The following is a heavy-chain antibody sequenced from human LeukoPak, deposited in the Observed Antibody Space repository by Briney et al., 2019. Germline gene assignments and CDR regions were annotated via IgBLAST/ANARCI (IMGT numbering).Heavy chain of an antibody. D-gene: IGHD3-10*01. CDR1: GYTFTSYG. CDR3: ARDLSTMVRGVIGWFDP. J-gene: IGHJ5*02. V-gene: IGHV1-18*01. Sequence: ASVKVSCKASGYTFTSYGISWVRQAPGQGLEWMGWISAYNGNTNYAQKLQGRVTMTTDTSTSTAYMELRSLRSDDTAVYYCARDLSTMVRGVIGWFDPWGQGTLVTVSS. CDR2: ISAYNGNT.